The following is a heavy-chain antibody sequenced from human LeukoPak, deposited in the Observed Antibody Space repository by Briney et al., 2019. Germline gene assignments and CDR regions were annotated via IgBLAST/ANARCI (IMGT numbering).Heavy chain of an antibody. J-gene: IGHJ4*02. Sequence: SETLSLTCTVSGGSISSGGYYWSWIRQHPGKGLEWIGYIYYSGSTYYNPSLKSRVTISVDTSKNQFSLKLSSVTAADTAVYYCARGNWYYFDYWGQGTLVTVFS. CDR3: ARGNWYYFDY. D-gene: IGHD1-1*01. CDR2: IYYSGST. CDR1: GGSISSGGYY. V-gene: IGHV4-31*03.